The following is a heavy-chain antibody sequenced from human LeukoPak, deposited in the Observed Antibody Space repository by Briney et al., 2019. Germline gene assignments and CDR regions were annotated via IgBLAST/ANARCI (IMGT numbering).Heavy chain of an antibody. J-gene: IGHJ4*02. Sequence: GGSLRLSCTASGFTFGDYAMSWFRQAPGKGLEWVAVISYDGSNKYYADSVKGRFTISRDNSKNTLYLQMNSLRAEDTAVYYCALPLGYWGQGTLVTVSS. CDR1: GFTFGDYA. V-gene: IGHV3-30*04. CDR2: ISYDGSNK. CDR3: ALPLGY. D-gene: IGHD7-27*01.